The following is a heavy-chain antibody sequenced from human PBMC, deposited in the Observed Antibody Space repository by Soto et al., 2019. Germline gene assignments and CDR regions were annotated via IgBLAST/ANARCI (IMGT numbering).Heavy chain of an antibody. D-gene: IGHD3-22*01. CDR2: IYYSGST. CDR1: GGSISSYY. V-gene: IGHV4-59*01. J-gene: IGHJ4*02. CDR3: ARASYYDSSDFDY. Sequence: PSETLSLTCTVSGGSISSYYWSWIRQPPGKGLEWIGYIYYSGSTNYNPSLKSRVTISVDTSKNQFSLKLSSVTAADTAVYYCARASYYDSSDFDYWGQGTLVTVS.